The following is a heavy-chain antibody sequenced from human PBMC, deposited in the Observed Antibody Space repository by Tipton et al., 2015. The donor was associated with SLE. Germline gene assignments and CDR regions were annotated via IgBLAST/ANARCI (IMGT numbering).Heavy chain of an antibody. J-gene: IGHJ4*02. CDR2: INHSGST. CDR1: GGSFSGYS. Sequence: TLSLTCAVYGGSFSGYSWSWIRQPPGKGLEWIGEINHSGSTNYNPSLKSRVTTSVDTSKNQFSLKLSSVTAADTAVYYCARIGGTIAVAGTFDYWGQGTLVTVSS. CDR3: ARIGGTIAVAGTFDY. V-gene: IGHV4-34*01. D-gene: IGHD6-19*01.